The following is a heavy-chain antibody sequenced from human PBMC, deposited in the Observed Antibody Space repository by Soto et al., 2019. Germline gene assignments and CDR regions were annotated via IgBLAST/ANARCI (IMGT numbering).Heavy chain of an antibody. CDR1: GGSIISYY. J-gene: IGHJ4*02. Sequence: ETLSLTCTVSGGSIISYYWSWIRQPPGRGLEWIGFIYYAGSTKYNPSLNSRVTISVDTSKNQFSLTVTSVTAADTAVYYCARLMVATDTFDDWSEGILVTV. D-gene: IGHD2-15*01. CDR3: ARLMVATDTFDD. V-gene: IGHV4-59*08. CDR2: IYYAGST.